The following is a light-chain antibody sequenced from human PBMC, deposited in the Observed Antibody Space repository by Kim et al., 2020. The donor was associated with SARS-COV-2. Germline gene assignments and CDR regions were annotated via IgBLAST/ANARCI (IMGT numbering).Light chain of an antibody. J-gene: IGLJ2*01. CDR1: YNY. CDR3: NSYTSSSTLL. Sequence: YNYVSWYQQHPDKAPKLMIYDVNKRPSGVSARFSGFKSGNTASLIISGLLPEDEADYYCNSYTSSSTLLFGGGTQLTVL. CDR2: DVN. V-gene: IGLV2-14*03.